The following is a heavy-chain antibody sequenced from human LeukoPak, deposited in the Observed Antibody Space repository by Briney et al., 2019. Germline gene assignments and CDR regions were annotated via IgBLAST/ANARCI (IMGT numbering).Heavy chain of an antibody. D-gene: IGHD6-13*01. CDR2: IKQDGSDK. Sequence: GGSLRLSCAASGFTFRGYWMSWVRQAPGKGLEWVANIKQDGSDKYYVDSVKGRFTISRDNSKNTLYLQMNSLRAEDTAVYYCAKVDIAAAGTFDYWGQGTLVTVSS. J-gene: IGHJ4*02. CDR3: AKVDIAAAGTFDY. CDR1: GFTFRGYW. V-gene: IGHV3-7*03.